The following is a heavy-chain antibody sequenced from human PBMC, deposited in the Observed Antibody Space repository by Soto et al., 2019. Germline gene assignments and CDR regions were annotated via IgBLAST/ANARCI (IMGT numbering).Heavy chain of an antibody. V-gene: IGHV3-33*01. CDR2: IWYDGSNK. Sequence: QVQLVESGGGVVQPGRSLRLSCAASGFTFSSYGMHWVRQAPGKGLEWVAVIWYDGSNKYYADSVKGRFTISRDNSKNTLYLQMHSLGAEDTAVCYCARGSTRITDFDYWGQGVLVNVSS. CDR3: ARGSTRITDFDY. CDR1: GFTFSSYG. J-gene: IGHJ4*02.